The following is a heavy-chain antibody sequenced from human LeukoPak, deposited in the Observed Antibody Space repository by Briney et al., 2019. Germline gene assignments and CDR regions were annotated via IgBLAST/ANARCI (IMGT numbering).Heavy chain of an antibody. D-gene: IGHD3-10*01. CDR2: INPNSGDT. CDR1: GYIFTGYY. CDR3: ARNGRVRRVVKDLFEY. Sequence: ASVKVSCKASGYIFTGYYMHWVRQAPGQGLEWMGWINPNSGDTNYAQKFQGRVTMTRDMSISTTYMELSRLRTDDTAMYYCARNGRVRRVVKDLFEYWGQGTLVAVSS. V-gene: IGHV1-2*02. J-gene: IGHJ4*02.